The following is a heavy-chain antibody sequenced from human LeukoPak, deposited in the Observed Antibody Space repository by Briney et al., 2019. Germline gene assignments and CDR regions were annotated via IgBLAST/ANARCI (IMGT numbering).Heavy chain of an antibody. D-gene: IGHD2-2*01. V-gene: IGHV1-46*01. J-gene: IGHJ6*03. CDR2: INPSGGST. CDR3: ARDSLSCSSTSCYLGAYYYMDV. CDR1: GYTFTSYY. Sequence: ASVKVSCKASGYTFTSYYMHWVRQAPGQGLEWMGIINPSGGSTSYAQKFQGRVTMTRDTSTSTVYMELSSLRSEDTAVYYCARDSLSCSSTSCYLGAYYYMDVWGKGTTVTVSS.